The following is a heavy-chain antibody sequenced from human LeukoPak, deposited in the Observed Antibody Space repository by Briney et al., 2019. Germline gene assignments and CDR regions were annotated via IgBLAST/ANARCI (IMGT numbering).Heavy chain of an antibody. D-gene: IGHD3-16*02. V-gene: IGHV3-7*01. CDR2: IKEEGGEK. Sequence: GGSLRLSCEVSGFTFTDYWMSWVRQAPGKGLEWVANIKEEGGEKNYVDSVKSRFTISRDNALYLQMNSLRVEDSAVYYCARISRLGDLSLYRALDYWGQGTRVTVSS. J-gene: IGHJ4*02. CDR1: GFTFTDYW. CDR3: ARISRLGDLSLYRALDY.